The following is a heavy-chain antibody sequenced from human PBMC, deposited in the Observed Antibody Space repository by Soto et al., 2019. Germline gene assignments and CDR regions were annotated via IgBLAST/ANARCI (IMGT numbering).Heavy chain of an antibody. V-gene: IGHV3-74*01. CDR1: GFNFSNHW. D-gene: IGHD2-21*02. J-gene: IGHJ5*01. Sequence: GGSLILSCAASGFNFSNHWMHWVRQRPGEGLVWVSRITGDGKSKAYAESVKGRFAISRDNAKNTLYLQMNGLTAEDTAVYYCSRESGDSPLHRVDSWGKVTPVT. CDR3: SRESGDSPLHRVDS. CDR2: ITGDGKSK.